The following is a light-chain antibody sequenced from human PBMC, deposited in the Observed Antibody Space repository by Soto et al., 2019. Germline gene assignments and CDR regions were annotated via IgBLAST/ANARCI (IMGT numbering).Light chain of an antibody. Sequence: EIVLTQSPGTLSLSPGERATLSCRASQSVSSSYLAWYQQKPGQAPRLIIYGASSRATVIPDRFNCSGSGTDFTLTISILEPEDFALYSCQQYGSSPYTFGQGTKLEIK. CDR3: QQYGSSPYT. CDR2: GAS. J-gene: IGKJ2*01. CDR1: QSVSSSY. V-gene: IGKV3-20*01.